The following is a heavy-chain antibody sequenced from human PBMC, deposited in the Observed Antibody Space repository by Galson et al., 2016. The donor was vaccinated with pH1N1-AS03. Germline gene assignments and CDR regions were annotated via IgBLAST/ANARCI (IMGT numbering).Heavy chain of an antibody. D-gene: IGHD6-19*01. CDR3: ARNGYSSGWYELYYFDY. Sequence: PALVKPTQTLTLTCTFSGFSLSTSGMRVSWIRQPPGKALEWLARIDGDDDKFYSTSLKTRLTISKGTSKNQVVLTMTNMDPVDTATYYCARNGYSSGWYELYYFDYWGQGTLVTVSS. CDR2: IDGDDDK. V-gene: IGHV2-70*04. CDR1: GFSLSTSGMR. J-gene: IGHJ4*02.